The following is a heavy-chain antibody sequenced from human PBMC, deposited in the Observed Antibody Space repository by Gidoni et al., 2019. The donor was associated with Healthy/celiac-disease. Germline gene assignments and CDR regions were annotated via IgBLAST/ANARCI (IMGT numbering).Heavy chain of an antibody. V-gene: IGHV4-4*07. J-gene: IGHJ5*02. CDR2: IYTRGST. Sequence: QVHLQESGPGLVKPSATLSLTCTVSCVSIRTYYRSWIRQPAGKGLEWFGRIYTRGSTNYNPSLKSRVTMSVDTSKNQFSLKLSSVTAADTAVYYCARDRRYSYDLNWFDPWGQGTLVTVSS. D-gene: IGHD5-18*01. CDR1: CVSIRTYY. CDR3: ARDRRYSYDLNWFDP.